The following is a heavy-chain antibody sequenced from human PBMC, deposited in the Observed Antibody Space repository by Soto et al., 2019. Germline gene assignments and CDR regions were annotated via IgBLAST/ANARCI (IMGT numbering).Heavy chain of an antibody. CDR1: GFTFSSYG. J-gene: IGHJ4*02. D-gene: IGHD3-10*01. Sequence: GGSLRLSCAASGFTFSSYGMHWVRQAPGKGLEWVAVISYDGSNKYYADSVKGRFTISRDNSKNTLYLQMNSLRAEDTAVYYCAKDSRKPLLWFGELWVDYWGQGTLVTVSS. CDR3: AKDSRKPLLWFGELWVDY. V-gene: IGHV3-30*18. CDR2: ISYDGSNK.